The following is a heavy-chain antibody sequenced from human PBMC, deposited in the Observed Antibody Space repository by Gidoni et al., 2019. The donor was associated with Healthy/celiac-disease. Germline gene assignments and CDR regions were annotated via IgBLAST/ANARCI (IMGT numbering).Heavy chain of an antibody. CDR3: ASDRDGSGGAFDI. V-gene: IGHV4-59*08. CDR2: IYYSGST. J-gene: IGHJ3*02. D-gene: IGHD5-12*01. CDR1: GGSISSYY. Sequence: QVQLQESGPGLVKPSETLSRTCTVSGGSISSYYWSWIRQPPGKGLEWIGSIYYSGSTNYNPSLKSRVTISVDTSKNQFSLKLSSVTAADTAVYYCASDRDGSGGAFDIWGQGTMVTVSS.